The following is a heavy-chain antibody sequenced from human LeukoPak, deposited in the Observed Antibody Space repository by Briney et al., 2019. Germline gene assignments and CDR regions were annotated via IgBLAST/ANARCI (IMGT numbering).Heavy chain of an antibody. V-gene: IGHV1-69*13. CDR3: ARARDGYKMGHYFDY. J-gene: IGHJ4*02. CDR2: IIPIFGTA. Sequence: SVKVSCKASGYTFTSYGISWVRQAPGQGLEWMGGIIPIFGTANYAQKFQGRVTITADESTSTAYMELSSLRSEDTAVYYCARARDGYKMGHYFDYWGQGTLVTVSS. D-gene: IGHD5-24*01. CDR1: GYTFTSYG.